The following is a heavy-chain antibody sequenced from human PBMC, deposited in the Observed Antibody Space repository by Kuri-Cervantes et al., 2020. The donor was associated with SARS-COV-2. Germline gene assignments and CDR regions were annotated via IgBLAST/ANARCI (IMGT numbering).Heavy chain of an antibody. Sequence: SETLSLTCAFYGESFSGYYWNWIRQSPGKGLEWIGEVNHRGSTNYNPSLKSRVTISVDTSSKQFSLHLSSVTAADTAVYYWARAYGFLRYIYYMDVWGRGTTVTVSS. V-gene: IGHV4-34*01. J-gene: IGHJ6*03. CDR3: ARAYGFLRYIYYMDV. CDR1: GESFSGYY. D-gene: IGHD4-17*01. CDR2: VNHRGST.